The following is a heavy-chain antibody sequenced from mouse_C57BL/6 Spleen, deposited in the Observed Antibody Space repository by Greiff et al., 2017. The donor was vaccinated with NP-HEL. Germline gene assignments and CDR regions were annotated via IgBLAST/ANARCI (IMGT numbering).Heavy chain of an antibody. CDR2: INPGSGGT. Sequence: QVQLHQSGAELVRPGTSVKVSCKASGYAFTNYLIEWVKQRPGQGLEWIGVINPGSGGTNYNEKFKGKATLTADKSSSTAYMQLSSLTSEDSAVYFCARSNDSPSYWGQGTSVTVSS. J-gene: IGHJ4*01. CDR3: ARSNDSPSY. V-gene: IGHV1-54*01. D-gene: IGHD2-4*01. CDR1: GYAFTNYL.